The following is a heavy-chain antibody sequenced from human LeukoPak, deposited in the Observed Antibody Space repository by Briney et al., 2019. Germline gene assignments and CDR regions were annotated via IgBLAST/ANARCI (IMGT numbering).Heavy chain of an antibody. CDR1: GFTFSSYG. D-gene: IGHD1-26*01. Sequence: GGSLRLSCAVSGFTFSSYGMHWVRQAPGKGLEWVAFIRYDGSTKYYADSVKGRFTISRDNSKNTLYLQMNSLRAEDTAVYYCAKLGPDVGAVDYWGQGTLVTVSS. V-gene: IGHV3-30*02. CDR2: IRYDGSTK. CDR3: AKLGPDVGAVDY. J-gene: IGHJ4*02.